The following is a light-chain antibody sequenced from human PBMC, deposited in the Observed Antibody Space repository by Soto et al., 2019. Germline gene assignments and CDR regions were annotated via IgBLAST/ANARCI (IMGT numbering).Light chain of an antibody. V-gene: IGKV3-20*01. CDR3: QHYGTSAL. Sequence: EIVLTQSPGTLSLSPGERATLSCRASQSVSSSYLAWYQQKPGQAPRLLIYDASRATGIPDRFSGSGSGTDFTLTITRLEPEDFVVYYCQHYGTSALFGPGTKVDI. J-gene: IGKJ3*01. CDR1: QSVSSSY. CDR2: DAS.